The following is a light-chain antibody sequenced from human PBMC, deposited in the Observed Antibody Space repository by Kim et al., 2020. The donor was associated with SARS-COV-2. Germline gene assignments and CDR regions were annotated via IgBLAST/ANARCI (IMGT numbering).Light chain of an antibody. V-gene: IGKV1-27*01. CDR3: QQYGTYPYT. J-gene: IGKJ2*01. Sequence: DIQMTQSPSSLSASVGDRVTITCRASQDIGNYLAWYQQRPGKPPKLLIFAASTLQSGVPSRFSGIRSGTDFTLIIRGLQPGDFATYYCQQYGTYPYTFGQGTKLEI. CDR1: QDIGNY. CDR2: AAS.